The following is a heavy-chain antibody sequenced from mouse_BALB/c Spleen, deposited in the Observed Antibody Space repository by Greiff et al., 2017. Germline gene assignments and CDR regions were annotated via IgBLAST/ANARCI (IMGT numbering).Heavy chain of an antibody. V-gene: IGHV5-9-3*01. CDR1: GFTFSSYA. CDR3: AREVRQGGYAMDY. D-gene: IGHD2-14*01. Sequence: EVHLVESGGGLVKPGGSLKLSCAASGFTFSSYAMSWVRQTPEKRLEWVATISSGGSYTYYPDSVKGRFTISRDNAKNTLYLQMSSLRSEDTAMYYCAREVRQGGYAMDYWGQGTSVTVSS. CDR2: ISSGGSYT. J-gene: IGHJ4*01.